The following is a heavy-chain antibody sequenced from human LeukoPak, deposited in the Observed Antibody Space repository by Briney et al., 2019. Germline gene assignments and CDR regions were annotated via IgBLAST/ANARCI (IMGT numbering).Heavy chain of an antibody. D-gene: IGHD3-10*01. J-gene: IGHJ4*02. CDR3: ARDGTMAKQDY. V-gene: IGHV1-18*01. CDR1: GYTFTSYG. Sequence: GESLKISCKGSGYTFTSYGISWVRQAPGQGLEWMGWISAYNGNTNYAQKLQGRVTMTTDTSTSTAYMELRSLRSDDTAVYYCARDGTMAKQDYWGQGTLVTVSS. CDR2: ISAYNGNT.